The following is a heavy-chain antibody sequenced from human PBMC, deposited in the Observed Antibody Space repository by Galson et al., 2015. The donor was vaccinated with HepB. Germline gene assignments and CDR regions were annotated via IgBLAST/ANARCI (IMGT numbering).Heavy chain of an antibody. CDR3: ARLRLALFPKYYDY. CDR1: GFTFSDYY. D-gene: IGHD2-21*01. V-gene: IGHV3-11*01. CDR2: VSESAGTI. Sequence: SLRLSCAASGFTFSDYYMSWIRQTPGKGLEWVSYVSESAGTIYHADSVKGRFSISGDNAKNSLYLQMSSLRAEDTAVYYCARLRLALFPKYYDYWGRGTLVTVSS. J-gene: IGHJ4*02.